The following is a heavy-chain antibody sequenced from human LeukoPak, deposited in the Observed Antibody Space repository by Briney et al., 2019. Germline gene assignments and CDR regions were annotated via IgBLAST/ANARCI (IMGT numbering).Heavy chain of an antibody. V-gene: IGHV3-66*01. Sequence: GGSLRLSCAASGFTVSSNYMSWVRQAPGRGLEWVSSIYSGCSTYYTDSVKGRFTISRDNSKNTLYLQMNSLRAEDTAVYYCARDLAGYNSFDYWGQGTLVTVSS. D-gene: IGHD5-24*01. CDR1: GFTVSSNY. CDR2: IYSGCST. J-gene: IGHJ4*02. CDR3: ARDLAGYNSFDY.